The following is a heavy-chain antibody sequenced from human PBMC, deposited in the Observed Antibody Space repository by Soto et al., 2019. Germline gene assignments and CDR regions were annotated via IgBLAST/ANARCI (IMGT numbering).Heavy chain of an antibody. D-gene: IGHD5-12*01. CDR2: MYSGGET. CDR3: ARVDIVATRTTGFDY. CDR1: GFSVGISY. Sequence: GGSLRLSCEGSGFSVGISYMSWVRQVPGKGLEWVSIMYSGGETYYAASVKGRFTISRDNSNNTLYLQMSSLRAEDTAAYYCARVDIVATRTTGFDYWGQGTLVTVSS. J-gene: IGHJ4*02. V-gene: IGHV3-66*01.